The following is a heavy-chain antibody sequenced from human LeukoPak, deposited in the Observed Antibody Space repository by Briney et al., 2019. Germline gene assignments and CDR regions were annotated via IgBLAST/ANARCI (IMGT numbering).Heavy chain of an antibody. D-gene: IGHD6-19*01. CDR3: AKEPGSGWYYFDY. V-gene: IGHV3-30*18. J-gene: IGHJ4*02. CDR1: GFTFSSHG. CDR2: ISYDGSNK. Sequence: GGSLRLSCAASGFTFSSHGMHWVRQAPGKGLEGVAVISYDGSNKYYADSVKGRFSISRDNSKNTLYLQMNSLRAEDTAVYYCAKEPGSGWYYFDYWGQGTLVTVSS.